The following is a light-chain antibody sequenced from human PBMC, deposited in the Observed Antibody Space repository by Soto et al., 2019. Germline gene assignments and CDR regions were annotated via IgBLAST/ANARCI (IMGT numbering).Light chain of an antibody. CDR3: SSYTSSSTWG. Sequence: QSALTQPASVSGSPGQSITISCTGTSSDVGGYNYVSWYQQHPGKAPKLMIYEVSNRPSGVSNRFSGSKSGNTASLTISGLQAEDEGGYYCSSYTSSSTWGFRGGTKLTVL. CDR2: EVS. CDR1: SSDVGGYNY. V-gene: IGLV2-14*01. J-gene: IGLJ3*02.